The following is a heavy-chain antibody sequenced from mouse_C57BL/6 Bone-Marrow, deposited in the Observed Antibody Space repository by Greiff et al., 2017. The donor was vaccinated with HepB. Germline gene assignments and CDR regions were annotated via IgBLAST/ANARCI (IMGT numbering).Heavy chain of an antibody. CDR3: ARVITTVVAPGYFDV. CDR2: IDPSDSET. D-gene: IGHD1-1*01. CDR1: GYTFTSYW. V-gene: IGHV1-52*01. J-gene: IGHJ1*03. Sequence: QVQLQQPGAELVRPGSSVKLSCKASGYTFTSYWMHWVKQRPIQGLEWIGNIDPSDSETHYNQKFKDKATLTVDKSSSTAYMQLSSLTSEDSAVYHCARVITTVVAPGYFDVWGTGTTVTVSS.